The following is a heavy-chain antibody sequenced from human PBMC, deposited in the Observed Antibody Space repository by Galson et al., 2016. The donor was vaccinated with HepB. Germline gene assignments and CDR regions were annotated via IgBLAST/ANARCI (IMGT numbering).Heavy chain of an antibody. Sequence: SLRLSCADSGFTFSTHAMNWVRQAPGKGLEWVSAISGSGDRTYYADSVKGRFTISRDNSKNTLYLQMNSLRAEDTAVYFCAKDWGFWNYDSSGTLDYWGQGTLVTVSS. CDR2: ISGSGDRT. V-gene: IGHV3-23*01. D-gene: IGHD3-22*01. J-gene: IGHJ4*02. CDR3: AKDWGFWNYDSSGTLDY. CDR1: GFTFSTHA.